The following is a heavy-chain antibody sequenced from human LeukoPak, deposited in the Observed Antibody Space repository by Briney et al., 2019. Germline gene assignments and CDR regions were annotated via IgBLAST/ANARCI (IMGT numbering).Heavy chain of an antibody. CDR2: IVAGSGNT. V-gene: IGHV1-58*01. CDR3: ARGAPGWLQLLDY. Sequence: GTSVKVSCKASGFTFTSSAVQWVRQARGQRLEWIGWIVAGSGNTNYAQKFQERVTITRDMSTRTAYMELSSLRSEDTAVYYCARGAPGWLQLLDYWGQGTLVTVSS. CDR1: GFTFTSSA. D-gene: IGHD5-24*01. J-gene: IGHJ4*02.